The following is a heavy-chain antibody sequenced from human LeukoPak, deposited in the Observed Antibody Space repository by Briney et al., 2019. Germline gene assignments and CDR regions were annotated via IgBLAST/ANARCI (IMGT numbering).Heavy chain of an antibody. CDR2: IYSGGST. CDR3: ARGSVAGTSFDY. V-gene: IGHV3-53*01. D-gene: IGHD6-19*01. J-gene: IGHJ4*02. Sequence: GGSLRLSCAASGFTVSSNYMSWVRQAPGKGLEWVSVIYSGGSTYYAGSVKGRFTISRDNSKNTLYLQMNSLRAEDTAVYYCARGSVAGTSFDYWGQGTLVTVSS. CDR1: GFTVSSNY.